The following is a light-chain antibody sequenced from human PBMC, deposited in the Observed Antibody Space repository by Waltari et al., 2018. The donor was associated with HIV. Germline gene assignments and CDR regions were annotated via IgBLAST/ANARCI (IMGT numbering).Light chain of an antibody. J-gene: IGLJ3*02. V-gene: IGLV2-14*03. CDR2: DVD. CDR1: QNDLGYYNY. CDR3: CSYTTSGTWV. Sequence: QSALTQPASVSGSPGQSITVSCSGTQNDLGYYNYVSWFLHHADKPPQLIIFDVDKRPSGVSDRFSASKSGRTSSLTIFGHQPDDEGDYFCCSYTTSGTWVFGGGTRVTV.